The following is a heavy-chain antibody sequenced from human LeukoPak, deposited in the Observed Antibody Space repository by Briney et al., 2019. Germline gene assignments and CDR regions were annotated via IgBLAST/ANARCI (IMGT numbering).Heavy chain of an antibody. J-gene: IGHJ4*02. CDR1: GDSVSNGNYY. CDR2: IYYPGKT. V-gene: IGHV4-61*03. D-gene: IGHD3-10*01. Sequence: SETLSLTCTVSGDSVSNGNYYWSWLRQPPGKALEWIGYIYYPGKTYYNPSLEGRVTILVDTSRNHFSVKLSSVTAADTAVYYCARSQNYYGSGDYWSQGTLVTVSS. CDR3: ARSQNYYGSGDY.